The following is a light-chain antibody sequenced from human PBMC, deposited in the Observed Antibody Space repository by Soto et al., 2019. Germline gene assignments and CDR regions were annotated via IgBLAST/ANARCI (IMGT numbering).Light chain of an antibody. V-gene: IGKV1-39*01. CDR2: AAS. CDR3: QHTYSAPPP. J-gene: IGKJ1*01. Sequence: DVSMTMPPSALSAYVGHRVTITCRASQIISTYLNWYQQRAGLAPRLLIYAASSLQSGVPPRFSGSGSGTDFTLTISSLQPEDFTTYFCQHTYSAPPPFGQGTKV. CDR1: QIISTY.